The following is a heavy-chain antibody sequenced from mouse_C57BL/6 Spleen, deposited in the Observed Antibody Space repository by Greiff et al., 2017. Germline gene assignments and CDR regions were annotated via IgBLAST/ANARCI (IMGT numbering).Heavy chain of an antibody. CDR2: IDPSDSYT. CDR3: AREPPFDYGSSYYAMDY. J-gene: IGHJ4*01. V-gene: IGHV1-59*01. CDR1: GYTFTSYW. Sequence: QVQLQQPGAELVRPGPSVKLSCKASGYTFTSYWMHWVKQRPGQGLEWIGVIDPSDSYTNYNQKFKGKATLTVDTSSSTAYMQLSSLTSEDSAVYYCAREPPFDYGSSYYAMDYWGQGTSVTVSS. D-gene: IGHD1-1*01.